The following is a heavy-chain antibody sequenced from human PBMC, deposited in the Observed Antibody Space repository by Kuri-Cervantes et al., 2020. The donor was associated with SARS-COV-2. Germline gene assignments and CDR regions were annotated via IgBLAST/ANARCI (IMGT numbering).Heavy chain of an antibody. V-gene: IGHV3-23*03. CDR2: IYSGGSST. CDR3: AREVGWGITFGGVIVIGYFDY. CDR1: GFTFSSYA. D-gene: IGHD3-16*02. Sequence: LSLTCAASGFTFSSYAMSWVRQAPGKGLEWVSVIYSGGSSTYYADSVKGRFTISRDNTRNTLHLQMDSLRADDTAIYYCAREVGWGITFGGVIVIGYFDYWGQGTLVTVSS. J-gene: IGHJ4*02.